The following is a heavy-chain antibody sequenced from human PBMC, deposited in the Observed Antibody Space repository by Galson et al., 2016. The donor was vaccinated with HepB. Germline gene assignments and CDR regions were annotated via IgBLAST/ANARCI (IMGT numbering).Heavy chain of an antibody. V-gene: IGHV3-33*01. CDR3: ARDNAWFGERKYYYYYGLDV. Sequence: SLRLSCAASGFTLSNYGMHWVRQAPGKGLEWVAVSRYDGSNKNYADSVKGRFTISRDNSNNTLYLQMNSLRAEDRAVYYCARDNAWFGERKYYYYYGLDVWGQGTTVTVSS. D-gene: IGHD3-10*01. CDR1: GFTLSNYG. CDR2: SRYDGSNK. J-gene: IGHJ6*01.